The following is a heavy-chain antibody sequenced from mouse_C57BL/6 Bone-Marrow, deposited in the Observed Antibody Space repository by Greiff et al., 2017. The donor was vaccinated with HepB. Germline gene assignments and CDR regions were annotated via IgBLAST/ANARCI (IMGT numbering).Heavy chain of an antibody. Sequence: EVQVVESGTVLARPGASVKMSCKTSGYTFTSYWMHWVKQRPGQGLEWIGAIYPGNSDTSYNQKFKGKAKLTAVTSASTAYMELSILTNEDSAVYYCTESDYYGSTYAMDYWGQGTSVTVSS. CDR1: GYTFTSYW. V-gene: IGHV1-5*01. CDR2: IYPGNSDT. J-gene: IGHJ4*01. CDR3: TESDYYGSTYAMDY. D-gene: IGHD1-1*01.